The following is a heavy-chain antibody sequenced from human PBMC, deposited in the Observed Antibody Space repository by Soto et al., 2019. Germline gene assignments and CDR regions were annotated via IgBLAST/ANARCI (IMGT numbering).Heavy chain of an antibody. CDR2: IYHSGVT. J-gene: IGHJ4*02. CDR3: ARLFDY. CDR1: GGSISSNGYY. Sequence: QLQLQESGPGLVKPSETLSLTCTVSGGSISSNGYYWGWIRQPPGKGLEWIGNIYHSGVTYYNPSLKSRVTISVDTSRNQFSRKLNSMTAADTAVYYCARLFDYWGQGKVVTVSS. V-gene: IGHV4-39*01.